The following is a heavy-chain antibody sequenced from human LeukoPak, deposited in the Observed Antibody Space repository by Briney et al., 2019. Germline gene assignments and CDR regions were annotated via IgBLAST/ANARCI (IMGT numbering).Heavy chain of an antibody. CDR3: ARAVGDYDYAGGY. D-gene: IGHD3-16*01. Sequence: SETLSLTCTVSGGSISSSSYYWGWIRQPPGKGLEWIGSIYYSGSTYYNPSLKSRVTISVDTSKNQFSLKLSSVTAADTAVYYCARAVGDYDYAGGYWGQGTLVTVSS. J-gene: IGHJ4*02. CDR2: IYYSGST. V-gene: IGHV4-39*07. CDR1: GGSISSSSYY.